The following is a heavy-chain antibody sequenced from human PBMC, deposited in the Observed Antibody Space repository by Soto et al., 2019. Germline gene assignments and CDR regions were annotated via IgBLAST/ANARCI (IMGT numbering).Heavy chain of an antibody. Sequence: QVHLEQSGAELKKPGSSVKVSCKFSGGTFSSYVIIWVRQAPGQGLEWMGGIIPVSGTANYAQKFHGRVTISADAATNTAYMELGSVRFDDTAVYYCATVDRSVALVGWFDPWGQGTLVTVSS. J-gene: IGHJ5*02. V-gene: IGHV1-69*01. CDR2: IIPVSGTA. D-gene: IGHD2-8*02. CDR3: ATVDRSVALVGWFDP. CDR1: GGTFSSYV.